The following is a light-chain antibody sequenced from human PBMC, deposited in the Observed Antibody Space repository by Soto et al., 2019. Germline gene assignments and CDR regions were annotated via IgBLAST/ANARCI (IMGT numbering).Light chain of an antibody. Sequence: QSVLTQVASVSASPGQSITISCTGTSSDVGAYEYVSWFRQHPGKAPKLMIYNVNYRPSGVSNRFSGSKSGNTASLTISGLQAEDEANYYCSSYTNNNTVVFGGGTKLTVL. J-gene: IGLJ2*01. CDR2: NVN. CDR3: SSYTNNNTVV. V-gene: IGLV2-14*03. CDR1: SSDVGAYEY.